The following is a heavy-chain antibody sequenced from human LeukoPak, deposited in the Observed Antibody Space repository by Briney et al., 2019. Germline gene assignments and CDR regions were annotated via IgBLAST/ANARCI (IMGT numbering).Heavy chain of an antibody. CDR1: GGSFSVYY. CDR3: ARAAGLRGYSYGPRLQH. Sequence: SETVSLTCAVYGGSFSVYYWIWIRQPPGKGVEWIGEINHSGSTNYNPSLKRRVTISVDTSKNQFSLKLSAVTAADTAVYYCARAAGLRGYSYGPRLQHWGEGTLVTVSS. D-gene: IGHD5-18*01. V-gene: IGHV4-34*01. CDR2: INHSGST. J-gene: IGHJ1*01.